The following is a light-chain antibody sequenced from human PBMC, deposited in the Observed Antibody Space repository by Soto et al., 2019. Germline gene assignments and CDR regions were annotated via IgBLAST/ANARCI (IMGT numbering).Light chain of an antibody. V-gene: IGLV2-23*02. J-gene: IGLJ1*01. CDR1: TSDVGTYNL. CDR3: CSFAGRSPPTSV. Sequence: QSALPQPASVSGSPGQSITISCTGNTSDVGTYNLVSWYQHHPGKAPQLIIFEVTKRPSGVSDRFSGSKSGNTASLTISGLLGEDEADYYCCSFAGRSPPTSVFGTGTKVTVL. CDR2: EVT.